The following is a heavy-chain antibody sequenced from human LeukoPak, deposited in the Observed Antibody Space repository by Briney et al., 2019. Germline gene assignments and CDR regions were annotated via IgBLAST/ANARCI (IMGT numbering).Heavy chain of an antibody. Sequence: GGSLRLSCAASGFTFSSYSMNWVRQAPGKGLEWVSSISSSSSYIYYADSVKGRFTISRDNAKNSLYLQMNSLRAEDTAVYYCARGGPIYCSGDSCYPGDYWGQGTLVTVSS. CDR2: ISSSSSYI. V-gene: IGHV3-21*01. J-gene: IGHJ4*02. CDR3: ARGGPIYCSGDSCYPGDY. CDR1: GFTFSSYS. D-gene: IGHD2-15*01.